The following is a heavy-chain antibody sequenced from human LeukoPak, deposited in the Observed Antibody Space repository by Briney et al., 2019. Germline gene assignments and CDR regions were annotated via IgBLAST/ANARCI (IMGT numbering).Heavy chain of an antibody. V-gene: IGHV3-64*04. CDR2: ISYNGGST. J-gene: IGHJ3*02. Sequence: GGSLRLSCSASGFTLSSHAMHWVRQAPGKALEYVSAISYNGGSTYYANSVKDRFTISRDNAKNSLYLQMNSLRAEDTAVYYCASRNQYCGGDCFWAFDIWGQGTMVTVSS. CDR3: ASRNQYCGGDCFWAFDI. CDR1: GFTLSSHA. D-gene: IGHD2-21*02.